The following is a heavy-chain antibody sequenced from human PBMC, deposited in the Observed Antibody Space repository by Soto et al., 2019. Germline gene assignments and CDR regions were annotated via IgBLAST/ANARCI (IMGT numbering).Heavy chain of an antibody. CDR2: IKGDESNT. Sequence: EAQLVESGGGLVQPGGSLRLSCAASGFTFSTYWMHWVRQAPGGGLVWVSRIKGDESNTNYADSVKGRFTISRDNAKNTVYLQMNSLRAEDTARYYCARGALRAYYLDYWGQGVLVTVSS. V-gene: IGHV3-74*01. D-gene: IGHD3-10*01. J-gene: IGHJ4*02. CDR1: GFTFSTYW. CDR3: ARGALRAYYLDY.